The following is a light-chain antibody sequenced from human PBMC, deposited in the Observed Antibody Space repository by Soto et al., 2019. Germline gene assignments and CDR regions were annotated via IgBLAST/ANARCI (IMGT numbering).Light chain of an antibody. CDR3: SSYTNTATLDYV. V-gene: IGLV2-14*01. CDR1: RSDVGGYNY. CDR2: GVS. J-gene: IGLJ1*01. Sequence: QSALAQPASVSGSPGQSITISCTGTRSDVGGYNYVSWYQQHPGKAPKLMIYGVSNRPSGVSDRFSGSKSGNTASLTISGLQAEDEADYYCSSYTNTATLDYVFGTGTKVTVL.